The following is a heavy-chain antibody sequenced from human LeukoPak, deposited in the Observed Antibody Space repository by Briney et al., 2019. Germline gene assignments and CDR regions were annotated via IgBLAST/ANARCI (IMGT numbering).Heavy chain of an antibody. D-gene: IGHD3-10*01. CDR1: GFTFDDYA. Sequence: GGSLRLSCAASGFTFDDYAMHWARKALGKGLEWVSGISWNSGSIGYADSVKGRFTISRDNAKNSLYLQMNSLRAEDTALYYCASNMVRGVGDYWGQGTLVTVSS. CDR3: ASNMVRGVGDY. CDR2: ISWNSGSI. V-gene: IGHV3-9*01. J-gene: IGHJ4*02.